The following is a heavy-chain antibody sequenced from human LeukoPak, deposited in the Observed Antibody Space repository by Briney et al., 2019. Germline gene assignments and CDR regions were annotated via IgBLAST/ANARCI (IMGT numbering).Heavy chain of an antibody. J-gene: IGHJ6*02. Sequence: GGSLRLSCAASGFTFSNAWMSWVRQAPGKGLEWVSAISGSGGSTYYADSVKGRFTISRDNSKNTLYLQMNSLRAEDTAVYYCASSSGWYYQPPYYYYGMDVWGQGTTVTVSS. CDR1: GFTFSNAW. CDR2: ISGSGGST. V-gene: IGHV3-23*01. D-gene: IGHD6-19*01. CDR3: ASSSGWYYQPPYYYYGMDV.